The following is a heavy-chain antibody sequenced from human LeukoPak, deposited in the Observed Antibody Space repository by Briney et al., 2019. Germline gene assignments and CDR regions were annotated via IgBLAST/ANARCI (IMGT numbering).Heavy chain of an antibody. CDR3: ARGPSVAAHLDY. J-gene: IGHJ4*02. V-gene: IGHV4-4*02. CDR2: IYHHGAT. D-gene: IGHD5-12*01. Sequence: SGTLSLTCAVSVGSISSNNWWSWVRQPPGKGLEWIGEIYHHGATNYNPSLKSRVPLSVDKSKNQFSLELSSVTAADTAVYYCARGPSVAAHLDYWGQGTLVTVSS. CDR1: VGSISSNNW.